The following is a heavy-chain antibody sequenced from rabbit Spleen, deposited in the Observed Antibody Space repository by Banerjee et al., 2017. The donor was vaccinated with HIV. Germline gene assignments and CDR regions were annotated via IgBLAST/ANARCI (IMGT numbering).Heavy chain of an antibody. CDR3: ARDTGSSFSSYGMDL. J-gene: IGHJ6*01. V-gene: IGHV1S40*01. D-gene: IGHD8-1*01. CDR1: GFSFSSSDY. CDR2: IAGSSSGFT. Sequence: QSLAESGGDLVKPGASLTLTCTASGFSFSSSDYICWVRQDPGKGLEWISCIAGSSSGFTYSATWAKGRFTCSKASSTTVTLQMTSLTVADTATYFCARDTGSSFSSYGMDLWGPGTLVTVS.